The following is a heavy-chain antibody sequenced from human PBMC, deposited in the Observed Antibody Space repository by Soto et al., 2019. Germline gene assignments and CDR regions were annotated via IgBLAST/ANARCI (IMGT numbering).Heavy chain of an antibody. CDR1: GGTFSTHI. CDR2: IIPLFGTA. J-gene: IGHJ4*02. Sequence: SVKVSCKASGGTFSTHIINWVRQAPGQGLEWMGGIIPLFGTASYAQKFRDRVSITADGSTYTAYMELSGLRSEDTAVYYCARSDSSGYYLPFWGQGTLVTVS. CDR3: ARSDSSGYYLPF. V-gene: IGHV1-69*13. D-gene: IGHD3-22*01.